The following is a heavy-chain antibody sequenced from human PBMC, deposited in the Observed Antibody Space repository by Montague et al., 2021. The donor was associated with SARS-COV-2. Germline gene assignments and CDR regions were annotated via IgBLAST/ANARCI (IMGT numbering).Heavy chain of an antibody. V-gene: IGHV4-4*07. D-gene: IGHD1-26*01. Sequence: SETLSLTCSVSGDSISGYYWGWIRQPAGKRLEWIGRVYPSGTTDYNPSLWSRVTVSVDTSKNQFSLKLTSVTAADTAVYYCASDTRRVEESVPWDHNGMDVWGQGTTVIVSS. CDR3: ASDTRRVEESVPWDHNGMDV. CDR2: VYPSGTT. J-gene: IGHJ6*02. CDR1: GDSISGYY.